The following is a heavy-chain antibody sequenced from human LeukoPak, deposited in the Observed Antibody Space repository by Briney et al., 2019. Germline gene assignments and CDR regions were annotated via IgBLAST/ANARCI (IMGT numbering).Heavy chain of an antibody. V-gene: IGHV3-48*03. D-gene: IGHD3-16*01. CDR2: ISSSGSTI. J-gene: IGHJ4*02. CDR1: GFTFSSYE. CDR3: ARDRWGYFDY. Sequence: AGSLRLSCAASGFTFSSYEMNWVRQAPGKGLEWVSYISSSGSTIYYADSVKGRFTISRDNAKNSLYLQMNSLRAEDTAVYYCARDRWGYFDYWGQGTLVTVSS.